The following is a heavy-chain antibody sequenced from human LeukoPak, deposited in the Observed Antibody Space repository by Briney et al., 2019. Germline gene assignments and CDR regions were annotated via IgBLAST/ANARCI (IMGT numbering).Heavy chain of an antibody. D-gene: IGHD1-26*01. CDR3: AREVGGGATNYFDY. Sequence: PGGSLILSCAASGFTVSRNYMSWVRQAPGKGLEWVSVIYSADSAYYADSVRGRFTVSRDNSKNTLYLQMNSLRADDTAVYYCAREVGGGATNYFDYWGQGTLVTVSS. CDR2: IYSADSA. CDR1: GFTVSRNY. V-gene: IGHV3-53*01. J-gene: IGHJ4*02.